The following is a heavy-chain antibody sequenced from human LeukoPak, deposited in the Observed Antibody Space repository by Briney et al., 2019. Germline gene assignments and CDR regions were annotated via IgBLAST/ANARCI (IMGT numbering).Heavy chain of an antibody. V-gene: IGHV4-34*01. D-gene: IGHD6-19*01. CDR2: INHSGNT. CDR1: GGSFSGYY. J-gene: IGHJ2*01. CDR3: ARGPQGMPWLLRWYFDL. Sequence: SSETLSLTCVVDGGSFSGYYWTWIRQSPRKGLEWIGEINHSGNTRCNPSLKSRVTISVDTSKNQFSLNLRSVSAADTAIYYCARGPQGMPWLLRWYFDLWGRGTLVTVSS.